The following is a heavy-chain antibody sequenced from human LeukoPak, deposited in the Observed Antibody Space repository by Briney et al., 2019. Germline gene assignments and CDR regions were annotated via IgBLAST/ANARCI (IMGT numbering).Heavy chain of an antibody. Sequence: PGGSLRLACAASALTFDDYAMHWVRQAPEKGLEWVSLISWDGGSTYYADSVKGRFTISRDNSKNSLYLQMNSLRAEDTALYYCAKGKIAVAAYFDYWGQGTLVTVSS. CDR2: ISWDGGST. V-gene: IGHV3-43D*03. J-gene: IGHJ4*02. CDR1: ALTFDDYA. D-gene: IGHD6-19*01. CDR3: AKGKIAVAAYFDY.